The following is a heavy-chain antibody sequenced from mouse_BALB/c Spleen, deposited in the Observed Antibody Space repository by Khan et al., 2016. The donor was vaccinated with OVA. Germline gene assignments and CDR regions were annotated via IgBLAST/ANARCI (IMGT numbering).Heavy chain of an antibody. Sequence: DLVKPGASVKLSCKASGYTFTSYWITWIKQRPGQGLEWIGRIAPGNGSSYYNEMFKGKATLTVDTSSNTAYIQLSSLSSEDSGDYSCARAMGGKVPLDYWGQGTTLTVSS. D-gene: IGHD1-1*02. J-gene: IGHJ2*01. CDR1: GYTFTSYW. CDR3: ARAMGGKVPLDY. CDR2: IAPGNGSS. V-gene: IGHV1S41*01.